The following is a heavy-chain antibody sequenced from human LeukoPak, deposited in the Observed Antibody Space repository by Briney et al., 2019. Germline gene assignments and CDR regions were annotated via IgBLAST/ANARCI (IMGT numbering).Heavy chain of an antibody. CDR3: AREDYVLGEGFDY. J-gene: IGHJ4*02. Sequence: GGSLRLSCAASEFTFRNYGMHWVRQAPGKGLEWVANIKQDGSEKYYVDSVKGRFTISRDNAKNSLYLQMNSLRAEDTAVYYCAREDYVLGEGFDYWGQGTLVTVPS. V-gene: IGHV3-7*01. CDR1: EFTFRNYG. CDR2: IKQDGSEK. D-gene: IGHD4-17*01.